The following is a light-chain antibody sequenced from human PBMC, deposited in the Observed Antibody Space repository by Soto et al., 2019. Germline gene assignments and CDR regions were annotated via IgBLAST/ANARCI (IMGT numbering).Light chain of an antibody. CDR3: QQYGSSPVS. J-gene: IGKJ2*03. Sequence: EIVLTQSPGTLSLSPGERATLSCRASQSVSSSNLAWDQHKPGQAPRLVMYGASSRATGIPDRFSGSGSGTDFTLTISRLEPEDFAIYYCQQYGSSPVSFGQGTKLEIK. V-gene: IGKV3-20*01. CDR2: GAS. CDR1: QSVSSSN.